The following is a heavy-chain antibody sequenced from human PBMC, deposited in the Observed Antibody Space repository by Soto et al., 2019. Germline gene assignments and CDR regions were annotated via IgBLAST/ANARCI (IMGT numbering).Heavy chain of an antibody. J-gene: IGHJ4*02. CDR3: ARERDCSSTSCDPTFDY. Sequence: PSGTMWLTWTVSGGSVSSSNWWSRVRRPPGKGLEWIGEIYHSGSTNYNPSLKSRVTISVDKSKNQFSLKLSSVTAADTAVYYCARERDCSSTSCDPTFDYWVQGTLVTVSS. V-gene: IGHV4-4*02. D-gene: IGHD2-2*01. CDR1: GGSVSSSNW. CDR2: IYHSGST.